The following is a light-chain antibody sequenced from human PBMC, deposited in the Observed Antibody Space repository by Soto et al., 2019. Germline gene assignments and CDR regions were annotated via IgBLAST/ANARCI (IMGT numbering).Light chain of an antibody. CDR2: ANS. V-gene: IGLV1-40*01. CDR1: SSNIGVPYD. J-gene: IGLJ1*01. CDR3: QSYDNSPSTYV. Sequence: QSVLTQPPSVSGAPGQRVTISCSGSSSNIGVPYDVHWYQQLPGRAPKLLIYANSIRPAGIPDRFSGSKSGTSASLAITGLQAEDEADYYCQSYDNSPSTYVFGTRTKVTVL.